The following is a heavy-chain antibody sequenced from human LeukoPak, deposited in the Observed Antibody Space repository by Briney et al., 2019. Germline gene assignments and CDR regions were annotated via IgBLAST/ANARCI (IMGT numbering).Heavy chain of an antibody. Sequence: VRQAPGQGLEWIGIINPSGCSTSYAQKFQGRVTMTRDTSTSTVYMELSSLRSEDTAIYYCARIRDGYNDAYVFWRKATVV. CDR2: INPSGCST. V-gene: IGHV1-46*01. D-gene: IGHD5-24*01. CDR3: ARIRDGYNDAYVF. J-gene: IGHJ3*01.